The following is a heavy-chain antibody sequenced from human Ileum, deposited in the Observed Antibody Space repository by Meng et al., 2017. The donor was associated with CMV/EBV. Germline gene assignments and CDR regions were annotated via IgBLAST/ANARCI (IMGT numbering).Heavy chain of an antibody. CDR2: IKQDGSAI. CDR3: AKGSGYLIDY. V-gene: IGHV3-7*01. D-gene: IGHD3-3*01. Sequence: GESLKISCEASGFTFSTYGMHWVRQAPGKGLEWVANIKQDGSAINYVDSVKGRFTISRDNAKNSLYLQMNSLRVEDTAVYYCAKGSGYLIDYWGQGTLVTVSS. J-gene: IGHJ4*02. CDR1: GFTFSTYG.